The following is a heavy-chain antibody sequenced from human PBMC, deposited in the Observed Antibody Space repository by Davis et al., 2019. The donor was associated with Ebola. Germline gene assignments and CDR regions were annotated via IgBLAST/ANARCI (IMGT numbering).Heavy chain of an antibody. D-gene: IGHD3-22*01. CDR2: IYYSGST. Sequence: SETLSLTCTVSGGSISSSSYYWGWIRQPPGKGLEWIANIYYSGSTQYNPSLKSRVTISVDTSKNQFSLKLASVTAADTAVYYCARHLIYNYDGSVYSSPYYFDYWGQGTLVTVSS. CDR3: ARHLIYNYDGSVYSSPYYFDY. J-gene: IGHJ4*02. CDR1: GGSISSSSYY. V-gene: IGHV4-39*01.